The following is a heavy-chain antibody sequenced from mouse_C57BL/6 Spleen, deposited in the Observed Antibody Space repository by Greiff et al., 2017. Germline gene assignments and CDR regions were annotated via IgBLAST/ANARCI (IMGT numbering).Heavy chain of an antibody. J-gene: IGHJ4*01. CDR3: ARDSNCPYYYARDY. Sequence: QVQLQQPGAELVKPGASVKLSCKASGYTFTSYWMHWVKQRPGRGLEWIGRIDPNSGGTKYNEKFKSKATLTVDKPSSTAYMQLSSLTSEDSAVYCCARDSNCPYYYARDYWGQGTSVTVSS. CDR2: IDPNSGGT. V-gene: IGHV1-72*01. D-gene: IGHD2-5*01. CDR1: GYTFTSYW.